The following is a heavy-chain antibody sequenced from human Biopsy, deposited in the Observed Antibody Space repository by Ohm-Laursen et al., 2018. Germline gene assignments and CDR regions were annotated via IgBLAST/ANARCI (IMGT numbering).Heavy chain of an antibody. V-gene: IGHV3-21*04. CDR2: ISSRSSDI. CDR3: ATTRSFDN. Sequence: SLRLSCVATGFIFSTYTMNWVRQAPGEGLEWVSSISSRSSDIYYADSVKGRFTISRDNANKSLYLQMNSLRAEDTAVYYCATTRSFDNWGQGTLVTVSS. J-gene: IGHJ4*02. CDR1: GFIFSTYT. D-gene: IGHD5-24*01.